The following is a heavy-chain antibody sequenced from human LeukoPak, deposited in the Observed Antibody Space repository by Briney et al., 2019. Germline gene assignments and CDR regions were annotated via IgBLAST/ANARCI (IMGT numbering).Heavy chain of an antibody. J-gene: IGHJ4*02. V-gene: IGHV1-2*02. CDR3: ARSVAVAGSPLGY. CDR2: ENPNRGGT. D-gene: IGHD6-19*01. Sequence: VRMAPNPKPKWLGWENPNRGGTNYAQKFQGRVTMTRDTSISTAYMELSRLRSDDTAVYYCARSVAVAGSPLGYWGQGTLVTGSS.